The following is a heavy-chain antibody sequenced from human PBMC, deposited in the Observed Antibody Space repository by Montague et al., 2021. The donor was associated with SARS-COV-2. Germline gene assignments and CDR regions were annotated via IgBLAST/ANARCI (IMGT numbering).Heavy chain of an antibody. CDR1: GGSISSGGYS. J-gene: IGHJ5*02. D-gene: IGHD3-9*01. Sequence: TRSLTCAVSGGSISSGGYSWSWIRQPPGKGLEWIGYMYHSGSTYYKLSLKSRVTISVDRSKNQVSLKLTSVTAADTAVYYCARGKSYYDILTGYYRVSGFDPWGKGTLVTVSS. CDR3: ARGKSYYDILTGYYRVSGFDP. CDR2: MYHSGST. V-gene: IGHV4-30-2*01.